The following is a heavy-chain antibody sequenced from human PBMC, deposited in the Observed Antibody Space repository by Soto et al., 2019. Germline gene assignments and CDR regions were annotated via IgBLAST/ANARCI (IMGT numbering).Heavy chain of an antibody. CDR3: ARVPDV. CDR2: IYHNGTP. CDR1: GGSISNFY. V-gene: IGHV4-59*12. Sequence: SETLSLTCTVSGGSISNFYWSWIRQPPGKGLEWIGYIYHNGTPNYNPSLKSRVTISVDRSKNQFSLKLSSVTAADTAVYYCARVPDVWGQGTTVTVSS. J-gene: IGHJ6*02.